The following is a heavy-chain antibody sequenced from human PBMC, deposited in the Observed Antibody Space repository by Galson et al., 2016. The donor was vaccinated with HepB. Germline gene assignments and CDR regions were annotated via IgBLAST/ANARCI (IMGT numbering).Heavy chain of an antibody. CDR2: IYHDGTT. CDR1: GDSISSTNW. Sequence: SETLSLTCTVSGDSISSTNWWTWVRQPPGKGLEWIAEIYHDGTTNYNTSLESRVTISIDKSRNPFSLTLTSVTAADTAVYFCAKRSAPRPYYYYGLDVWGQGTTVTVSS. D-gene: IGHD3-3*01. CDR3: AKRSAPRPYYYYGLDV. V-gene: IGHV4-4*02. J-gene: IGHJ6*02.